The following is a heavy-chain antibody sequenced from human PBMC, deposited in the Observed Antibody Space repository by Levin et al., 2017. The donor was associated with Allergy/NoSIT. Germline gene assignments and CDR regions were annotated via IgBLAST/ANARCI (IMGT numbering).Heavy chain of an antibody. Sequence: PGGSLRLSCAASGFTFSSYWMSWVRQAPGKGLEWVANIKQDGSEKYYVDSVKGRFTISRDNAKNSLYLQMNSLRAEDTAVYYCARSRQLRPIPFDYWGQGTLVTVSS. CDR1: GFTFSSYW. D-gene: IGHD1-7*01. CDR3: ARSRQLRPIPFDY. V-gene: IGHV3-7*01. J-gene: IGHJ4*02. CDR2: IKQDGSEK.